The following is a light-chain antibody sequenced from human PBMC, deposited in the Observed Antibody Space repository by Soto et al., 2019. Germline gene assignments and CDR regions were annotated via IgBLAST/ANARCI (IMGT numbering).Light chain of an antibody. J-gene: IGKJ2*01. CDR3: QHYSTYPYT. Sequence: DIQMTQSPSTLSASVGDSVTITCRASQNIIKYLAWYQQKPGKAPKLLIYQTSTLESGVPSRFSGSGFGTEFTLTISSLQPDDFATYYCQHYSTYPYTFGQGSKLEIK. V-gene: IGKV1-5*03. CDR2: QTS. CDR1: QNIIKY.